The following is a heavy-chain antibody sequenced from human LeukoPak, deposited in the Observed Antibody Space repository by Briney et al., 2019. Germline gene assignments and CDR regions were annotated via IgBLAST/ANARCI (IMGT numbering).Heavy chain of an antibody. Sequence: VASVEVSCKASGYTFTSYDINWVRQATGQGLEWMGWMNPNSGNTGYAQKFQGRVTMTRNTSISTAYMELSSLRSEDTAVYYCARRSPMVRGVIIPRHMDVWGKGTTVTISS. J-gene: IGHJ6*03. CDR1: GYTFTSYD. CDR3: ARRSPMVRGVIIPRHMDV. V-gene: IGHV1-8*01. D-gene: IGHD3-10*01. CDR2: MNPNSGNT.